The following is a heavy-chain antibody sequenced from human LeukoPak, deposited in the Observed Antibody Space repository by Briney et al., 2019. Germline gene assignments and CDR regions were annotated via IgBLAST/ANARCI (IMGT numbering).Heavy chain of an antibody. CDR3: ARDGYGDYLDAFDI. J-gene: IGHJ3*02. Sequence: SETLSLTCAVYGGSFSGYYWSWIRQPPGKGLEWIGEINHSGSTNYNPSLKSRVTISVDTSKNQFSLKLSSVTAADTAVYYCARDGYGDYLDAFDIWGQGTMVTVSS. V-gene: IGHV4-34*01. D-gene: IGHD4-17*01. CDR2: INHSGST. CDR1: GGSFSGYY.